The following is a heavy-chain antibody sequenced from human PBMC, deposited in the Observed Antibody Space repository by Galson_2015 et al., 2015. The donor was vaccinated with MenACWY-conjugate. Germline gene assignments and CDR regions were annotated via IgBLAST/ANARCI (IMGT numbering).Heavy chain of an antibody. V-gene: IGHV1-46*01. Sequence: SVKVSCKASGCTSPTDSIHWVRQAPGQGLEWMGRINPSSGTTTYAQKFQGRVTMTRDTSYMELYSLRSEDTAVYYCAGRNSSGGRGDFDYWGQGTLVTVSS. J-gene: IGHJ4*02. CDR1: GCTSPTDS. D-gene: IGHD2-15*01. CDR2: INPSSGTT. CDR3: AGRNSSGGRGDFDY.